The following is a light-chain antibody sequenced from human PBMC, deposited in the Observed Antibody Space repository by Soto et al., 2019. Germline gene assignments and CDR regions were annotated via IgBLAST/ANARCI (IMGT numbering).Light chain of an antibody. CDR3: QSYDSSLSGWV. V-gene: IGLV1-40*01. CDR2: GNS. J-gene: IGLJ3*02. Sequence: QSVLTQPPSVSGAPGQRVTISCTGSSSNIVAGYNVHWYQQLPGTAPKLLIYGNSNRPSGVPDRFSGSKSGTSASLAITGLHAEDEADYYCQSYDSSLSGWVFGGGTKLTVL. CDR1: SSNIVAGYN.